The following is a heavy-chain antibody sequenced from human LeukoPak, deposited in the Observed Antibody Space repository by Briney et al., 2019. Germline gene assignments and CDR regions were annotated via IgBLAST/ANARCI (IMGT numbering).Heavy chain of an antibody. Sequence: PGGSLRLSCAASGMTFTDAWMSWVRQAPGKGLEWVGRIKSNTDGATTDYAAPVKGRFTISRDDSKKTLYLQMSSLKTDDTAVYYCTWDYAGTWGQGTLVTVSS. J-gene: IGHJ5*02. CDR3: TWDYAGT. CDR1: GMTFTDAW. CDR2: IKSNTDGATT. D-gene: IGHD4-17*01. V-gene: IGHV3-15*01.